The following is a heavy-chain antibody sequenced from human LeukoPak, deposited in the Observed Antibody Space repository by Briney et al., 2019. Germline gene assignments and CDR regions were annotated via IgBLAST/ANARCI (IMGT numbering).Heavy chain of an antibody. V-gene: IGHV4-38-2*02. CDR3: AGSPQVVRFDY. J-gene: IGHJ4*02. Sequence: SETLSLTXTVSGYSLSSGYYWGWIRQPPGKGLEWIGSIYHSGSTYYNPSLKRRVTISADTSKNRFSLKLSSVTAADTAVYYCAGSPQVVRFDYWGQGTLVTVSS. CDR2: IYHSGST. CDR1: GYSLSSGYY. D-gene: IGHD3-22*01.